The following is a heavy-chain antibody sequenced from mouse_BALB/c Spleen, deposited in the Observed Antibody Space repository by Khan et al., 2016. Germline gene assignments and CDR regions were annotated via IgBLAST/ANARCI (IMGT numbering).Heavy chain of an antibody. CDR1: GYSITSGYY. D-gene: IGHD2-1*01. CDR3: ATYGNYEGVAY. J-gene: IGHJ3*01. V-gene: IGHV3-6*02. CDR2: ISYDGSN. Sequence: EVQLQESGPGLVKPSQSLSLTCSVTGYSITSGYYWNWIRQFPGNKLEWMGYISYDGSNNYNPSLKNRISITRDTSKNQFFLKLNSVTTEDTATYYCATYGNYEGVAYWGQGTLVTVSA.